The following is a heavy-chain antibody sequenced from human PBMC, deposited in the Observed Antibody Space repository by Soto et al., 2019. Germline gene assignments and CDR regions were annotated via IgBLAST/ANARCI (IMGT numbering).Heavy chain of an antibody. V-gene: IGHV3-64D*06. CDR1: GFTVNSNY. CDR2: ISNDGGRT. CDR3: VKGYFFDC. Sequence: HPGGSLRLSCAASGFTVNSNYMIWVRQAPGKGLEYVSAISNDGGRTYYADFVKGRFTISRDNSKNTLYLQMSSLRVDDTAVYYCVKGYFFDCWGQGALVTVSS. J-gene: IGHJ4*02.